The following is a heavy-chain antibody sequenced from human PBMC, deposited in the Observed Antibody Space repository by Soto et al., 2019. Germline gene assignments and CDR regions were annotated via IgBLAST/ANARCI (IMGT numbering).Heavy chain of an antibody. J-gene: IGHJ4*02. V-gene: IGHV1-24*01. CDR1: GYTLSELS. CDR3: ATGQWFGDLNPSYLAY. D-gene: IGHD3-10*01. Sequence: ASVKVSCKVSGYTLSELSMPWVRQAPGKGLEWMGGLDPEDGETIYPQKFQGRVTMTEDTSTDTAYMELSSLGSEDTAVYYFATGQWFGDLNPSYLAYWGQGTQVTVSS. CDR2: LDPEDGET.